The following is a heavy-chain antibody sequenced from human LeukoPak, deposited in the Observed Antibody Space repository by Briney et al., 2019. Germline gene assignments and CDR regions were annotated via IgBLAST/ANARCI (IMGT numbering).Heavy chain of an antibody. CDR3: ARIGDDTSGPFDF. CDR1: GGSITSFY. CDR2: IYSSGST. D-gene: IGHD3-22*01. Sequence: PSETLSLTCTVSGGSITSFYWTWIRQPAGKGLEWIGRIYSSGSTDYNPPLKSRVTMSVDTSKNHFSLRLRFLTAADTAVYYCARIGDDTSGPFDFWGQGTLVTVSS. V-gene: IGHV4-4*07. J-gene: IGHJ5*01.